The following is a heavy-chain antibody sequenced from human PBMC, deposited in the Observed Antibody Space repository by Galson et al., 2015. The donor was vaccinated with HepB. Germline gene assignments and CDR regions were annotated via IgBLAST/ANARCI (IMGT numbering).Heavy chain of an antibody. J-gene: IGHJ4*02. D-gene: IGHD5-12*01. Sequence: SLRLSCAASGCTFRNFAVTWVRQAPGKGLEWVSTISATGGAAYYADSVKGRFTISRDNSKNTLYLQMNSLRAEDTAIFYCAKEETSGYGSQYYFAYWGQGSLVTVSS. CDR1: GCTFRNFA. CDR3: AKEETSGYGSQYYFAY. V-gene: IGHV3-23*01. CDR2: ISATGGAA.